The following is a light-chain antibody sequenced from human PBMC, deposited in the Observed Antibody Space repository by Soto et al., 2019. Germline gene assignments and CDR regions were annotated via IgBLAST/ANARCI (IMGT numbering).Light chain of an antibody. CDR2: DNN. J-gene: IGLJ2*01. CDR3: ATWDGSLPAEV. V-gene: IGLV1-51*01. CDR1: SSNIGNNY. Sequence: VLTQPPSVSAAPGQKVTISCSGSSSNIGNNYVSWYQQLPGTAPKLLIYDNNKRPSGIPDRFSGSKSGTSGTLDITGLQTGDEADYYCATWDGSLPAEVFGGGTKLTVL.